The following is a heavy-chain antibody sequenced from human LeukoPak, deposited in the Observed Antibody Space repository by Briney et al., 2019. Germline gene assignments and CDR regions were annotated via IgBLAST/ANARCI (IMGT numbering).Heavy chain of an antibody. V-gene: IGHV3-21*01. CDR2: ISSSSSYI. Sequence: GGSLRLSCAASGFTFSSYSMNWVRQAPGKGLEWVSSISSSSSYIYYADSVKGRFTISRDNAKNSLYLQMNSLRAEDTAVYYCARHLAARVRSEVDYWGQGTLVTASS. D-gene: IGHD6-6*01. CDR1: GFTFSSYS. CDR3: ARHLAARVRSEVDY. J-gene: IGHJ4*02.